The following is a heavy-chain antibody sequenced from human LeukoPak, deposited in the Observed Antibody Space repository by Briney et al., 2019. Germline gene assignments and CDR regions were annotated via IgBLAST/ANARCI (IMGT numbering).Heavy chain of an antibody. CDR3: ARRGSSGRSFGY. CDR1: GGSISSTSYY. J-gene: IGHJ4*02. CDR2: IYYSGST. Sequence: PSETLSLTCTVSGGSISSTSYYWGWIRQPPGKGLEWIGSIYYSGSTYYNPSLKSRVTISVDTSKNQFSLKLCSVTAADTAVYYCARRGSSGRSFGYWGQGTLVTVSS. V-gene: IGHV4-39*01. D-gene: IGHD3-22*01.